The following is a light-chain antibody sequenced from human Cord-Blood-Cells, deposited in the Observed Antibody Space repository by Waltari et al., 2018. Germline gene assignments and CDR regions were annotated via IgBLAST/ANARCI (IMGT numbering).Light chain of an antibody. Sequence: SYVLTQPPSVSVAPGKTARITCGGNNNGSKSVHWYQQTPGQAPVLVIYYDSDRPSGIPERFSGSNSGNTATLTISRVEAGDEADYYCQVWDSSSDHAVFGGGTQLTVL. CDR3: QVWDSSSDHAV. J-gene: IGLJ7*01. V-gene: IGLV3-21*04. CDR2: YDS. CDR1: NNGSKS.